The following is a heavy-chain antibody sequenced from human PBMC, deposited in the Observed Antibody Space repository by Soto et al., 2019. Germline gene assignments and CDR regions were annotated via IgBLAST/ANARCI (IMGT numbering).Heavy chain of an antibody. J-gene: IGHJ5*02. CDR2: INTYNGNT. Sequence: QVQLVQSGAEVKKPGASVKVSCKASGYTFTNYGISWVRQAPGQGLEWMGWINTYNGNTNHAQKLQGRVTMTTDTSTSTANMEVRSLRSDDTAVYYCARGVGSGTYYNQYSWFDPWGQGTLVTVSS. V-gene: IGHV1-18*01. CDR3: ARGVGSGTYYNQYSWFDP. CDR1: GYTFTNYG. D-gene: IGHD3-10*01.